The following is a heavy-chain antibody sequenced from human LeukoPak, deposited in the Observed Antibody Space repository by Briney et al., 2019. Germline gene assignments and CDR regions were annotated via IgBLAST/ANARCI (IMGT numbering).Heavy chain of an antibody. V-gene: IGHV3-30*12. Sequence: PGGSLRLSCAVSGFTFSSYGMHWVRQAPGKGLEWVAVISYDGSNKYYADSVKGRFTISRDNSKNTLYLQMNSLRAEDTAVYYCAKVKEQWLPRDAFDIWGQGTMVTVSS. CDR3: AKVKEQWLPRDAFDI. CDR1: GFTFSSYG. J-gene: IGHJ3*02. D-gene: IGHD6-19*01. CDR2: ISYDGSNK.